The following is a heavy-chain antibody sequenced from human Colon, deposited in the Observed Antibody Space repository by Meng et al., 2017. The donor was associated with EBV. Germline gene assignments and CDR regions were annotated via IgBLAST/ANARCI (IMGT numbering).Heavy chain of an antibody. CDR2: ITTKASNYAT. J-gene: IGHJ4*02. V-gene: IGHV3-73*01. Sequence: GQLGGAGGGFVPPGASLRLSFEASGYTFTTSAVHWVRQASGKGLEWVGRITTKASNYATAYVASVEGRFTVSRDDSTNTAYLRMNSLKTEDTAVYYCTNLDYWGQGILVTVSS. CDR1: GYTFTTSA. CDR3: TNLDY.